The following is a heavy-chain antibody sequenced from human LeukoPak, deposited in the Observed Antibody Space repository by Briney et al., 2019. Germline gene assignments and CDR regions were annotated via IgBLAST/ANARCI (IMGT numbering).Heavy chain of an antibody. CDR2: ISAYNGNT. V-gene: IGHV1-18*01. CDR3: ASSLDPTDYYYYGMDV. J-gene: IGHJ6*02. Sequence: GASVKVSCKASGYTFTSYGISWVRQAPGQGLEWMGWISAYNGNTNYAQKLQGRVTMTTDTSTSTAYMELRSLRSDDTAVYYCASSLDPTDYYYYGMDVWGQGTTVTVSS. CDR1: GYTFTSYG. D-gene: IGHD3/OR15-3a*01.